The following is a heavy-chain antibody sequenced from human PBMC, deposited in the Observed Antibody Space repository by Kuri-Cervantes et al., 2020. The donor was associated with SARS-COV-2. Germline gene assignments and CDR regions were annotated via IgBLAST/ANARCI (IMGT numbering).Heavy chain of an antibody. CDR3: ARGRASHDRISDPRHSYWDGHDAFDI. Sequence: GGSLRLSCAASRFTFSHYGVHWVRQAPGKGLEWVAVISFDGSNKYYGDSVKGRFTISRDNSKNTLYLQMNSLRAEDTAVYYCARGRASHDRISDPRHSYWDGHDAFDIWGQGTMVTVSS. V-gene: IGHV3-30-3*01. J-gene: IGHJ3*02. CDR2: ISFDGSNK. CDR1: RFTFSHYG. D-gene: IGHD2-21*01.